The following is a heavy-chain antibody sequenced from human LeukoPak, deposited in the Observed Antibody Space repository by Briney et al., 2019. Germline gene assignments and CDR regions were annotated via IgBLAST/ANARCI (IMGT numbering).Heavy chain of an antibody. Sequence: GGALRLSCVGSGFTFSVHWVRQVPGTGLEWLTFIRHDGTDQHYADSVRGRFTISRDNYKNTVYLQMNSLRPEDTALYYCAKDGNWASVSWGQGTLVTVSS. V-gene: IGHV3-30*02. CDR2: IRHDGTDQ. CDR1: GFTFS. CDR3: AKDGNWASVS. D-gene: IGHD7-27*01. J-gene: IGHJ5*02.